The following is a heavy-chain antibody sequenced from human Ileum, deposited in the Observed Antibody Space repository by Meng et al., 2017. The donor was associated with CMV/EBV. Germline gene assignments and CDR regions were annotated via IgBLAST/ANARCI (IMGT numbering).Heavy chain of an antibody. CDR1: GYKFSDYY. CDR2: IYPNSGGT. D-gene: IGHD2-8*02. J-gene: IGHJ4*02. CDR3: TTDCAGGACYGRAFDY. V-gene: IGHV1-2*06. Sequence: QGQLVQSGAEGKKPGAQVKVSCKASGYKFSDYYIHWVRQAPGQGLEWMGRIYPNSGGTINAQKFQGRITMTRDTPITTAYMELSSLTSDDTAVYYCTTDCAGGACYGRAFDYWGQGSLVTVSS.